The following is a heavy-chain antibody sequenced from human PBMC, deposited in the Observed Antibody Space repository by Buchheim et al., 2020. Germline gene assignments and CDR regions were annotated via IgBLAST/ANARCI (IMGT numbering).Heavy chain of an antibody. V-gene: IGHV4-59*01. CDR1: GGSISSYY. CDR3: ARAPYYDFWSGYYWDY. J-gene: IGHJ4*02. D-gene: IGHD3-3*01. Sequence: QVQLQESGPGLVKPSETLSLTCTVSGGSISSYYWSWIRQAPGKGLEWIGYVSYSGNTNYNPSLKSRVTISVDTSKNQFSLKLSSVTAADTAVYYCARAPYYDFWSGYYWDYWGQGTL. CDR2: VSYSGNT.